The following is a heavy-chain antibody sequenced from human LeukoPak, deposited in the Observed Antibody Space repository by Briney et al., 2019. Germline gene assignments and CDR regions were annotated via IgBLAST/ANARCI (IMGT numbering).Heavy chain of an antibody. Sequence: SETLSLTCTVSGGSISSYYWSWIRQPPGKGLEWIGYIYYSGSTNYNPSLKSRVTISVDTSKNQFSLKLSSVTAADTAVYYCARRGFFSSGSYYNRTWFDPWGQGTLVTVSS. CDR2: IYYSGST. CDR1: GGSISSYY. D-gene: IGHD3-10*01. CDR3: ARRGFFSSGSYYNRTWFDP. J-gene: IGHJ5*02. V-gene: IGHV4-59*12.